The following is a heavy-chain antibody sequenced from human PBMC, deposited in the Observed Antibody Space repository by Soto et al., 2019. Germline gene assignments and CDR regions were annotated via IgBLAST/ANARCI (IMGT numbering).Heavy chain of an antibody. J-gene: IGHJ6*02. CDR2: ISYDGSNK. V-gene: IGHV3-30*18. Sequence: PGGSLRLSCAASGFTFSSYGMHWVRQAPGKGLEWVAVISYDGSNKYYADSVKGRFTISRDNSKNTLYLQMNSLRAEDTAVYYCAKDVKLRFLDLSHEPGDYYYYCMDVWGQGTTVTVSS. CDR1: GFTFSSYG. CDR3: AKDVKLRFLDLSHEPGDYYYYCMDV. D-gene: IGHD3-3*01.